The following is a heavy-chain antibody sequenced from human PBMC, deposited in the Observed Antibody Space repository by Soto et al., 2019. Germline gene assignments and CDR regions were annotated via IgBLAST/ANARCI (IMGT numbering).Heavy chain of an antibody. Sequence: QVQLVQSGADVKKPGASVKVSCKASGYNFTSYGISWVRQAPGQGLEWMGWISPHNDRTKYARRFQDRVTMTTETPTSTLYMELGSLRSDDTAVYYCARDLYYSSGLYFDHEAFDIWGQGTVVTVSS. CDR2: ISPHNDRT. D-gene: IGHD6-19*01. CDR1: GYNFTSYG. J-gene: IGHJ3*02. CDR3: ARDLYYSSGLYFDHEAFDI. V-gene: IGHV1-18*01.